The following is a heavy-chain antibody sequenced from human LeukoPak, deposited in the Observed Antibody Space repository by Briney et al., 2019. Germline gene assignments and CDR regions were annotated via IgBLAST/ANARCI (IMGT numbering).Heavy chain of an antibody. D-gene: IGHD3-22*01. CDR2: IYYSGST. CDR1: GGSISSGGYY. J-gene: IGHJ2*01. Sequence: SETLSLTCTVSGGSISSGGYYWSWIRQHPGKGLEWIGYIYYSGSTYYNPSLKSRVTISVDTSKNQFSLKLSSVTAADTAAYYCASGGNDSSGYYIGESYWYFDLWGRGTLVTVSS. CDR3: ASGGNDSSGYYIGESYWYFDL. V-gene: IGHV4-61*08.